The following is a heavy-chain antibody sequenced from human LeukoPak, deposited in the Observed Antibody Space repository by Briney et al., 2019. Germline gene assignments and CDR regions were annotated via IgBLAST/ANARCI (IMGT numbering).Heavy chain of an antibody. V-gene: IGHV3-23*01. J-gene: IGHJ5*02. CDR3: AKEGFRGWMNWFDP. Sequence: GGSLRLSCAASGFTFSSYAMSWVRQAPGKGLEWVSAISGSGGRTYYADSVKGRFTNSRDNSKNTLYLQMNSLRAEDTAVYYCAKEGFRGWMNWFDPWGQGTLVTVSS. CDR2: ISGSGGRT. D-gene: IGHD3-10*01. CDR1: GFTFSSYA.